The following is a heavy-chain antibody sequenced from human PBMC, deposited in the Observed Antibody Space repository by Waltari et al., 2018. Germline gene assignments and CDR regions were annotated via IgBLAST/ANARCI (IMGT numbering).Heavy chain of an antibody. V-gene: IGHV3-48*04. J-gene: IGHJ4*02. D-gene: IGHD6-6*01. CDR3: ARIAALFLLDY. CDR1: GFTFGTYS. Sequence: EVQLVESGGGLIQPGGSLRLSCAASGFTFGTYSMNWVRQAPGKGREWVSYISPTSTTIYYADSVKGRFTISRDNAKNTLYLQMDSLRAEDTAVYYCARIAALFLLDYWGQGTLVTVSS. CDR2: ISPTSTTI.